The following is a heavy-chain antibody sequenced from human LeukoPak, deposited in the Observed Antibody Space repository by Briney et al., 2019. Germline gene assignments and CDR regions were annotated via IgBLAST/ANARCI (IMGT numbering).Heavy chain of an antibody. CDR1: GYTFTGYY. Sequence: ASVKVSCKASGYTFTGYYMHWVRQAPGQGLEWMGWINPNSGGTNYAQKFQGRVTMTRDTSISTAYMELSRLRSDDTAVYYCAISGTWDHRAVDAFDIWGQGTMVTVSS. CDR3: AISGTWDHRAVDAFDI. D-gene: IGHD1-26*01. J-gene: IGHJ3*02. V-gene: IGHV1-2*02. CDR2: INPNSGGT.